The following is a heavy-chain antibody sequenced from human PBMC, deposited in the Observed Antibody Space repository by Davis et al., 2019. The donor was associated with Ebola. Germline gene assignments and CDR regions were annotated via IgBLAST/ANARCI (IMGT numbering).Heavy chain of an antibody. CDR1: GFTFSSYA. CDR3: AREFADTAVGYYYYMDD. Sequence: GESLKISCPASGFTFSSYAMHWVRQAPGKGLEWVAVISYDGSSKYYADSVRGRFTISRDNSKNTLYLQMNSLRADDTAVYYCAREFADTAVGYYYYMDDWGKGTTVTVSS. V-gene: IGHV3-30-3*01. J-gene: IGHJ6*03. D-gene: IGHD5-18*01. CDR2: ISYDGSSK.